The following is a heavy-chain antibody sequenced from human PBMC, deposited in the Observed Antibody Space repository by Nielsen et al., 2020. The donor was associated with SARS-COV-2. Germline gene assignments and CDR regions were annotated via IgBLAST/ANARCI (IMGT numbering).Heavy chain of an antibody. CDR3: AREGGMNWFDP. CDR2: INQDGREK. V-gene: IGHV3-7*03. CDR1: GFTFYSYW. Sequence: GGSLRLSCAASGFTFYSYWMTWVRQAPGKGLEWVANINQDGREKFHADSVKGRFTISRDNAKNSLYLQMNSLRAEDTAVYYCAREGGMNWFDPWGQGTLVTVSS. J-gene: IGHJ5*02.